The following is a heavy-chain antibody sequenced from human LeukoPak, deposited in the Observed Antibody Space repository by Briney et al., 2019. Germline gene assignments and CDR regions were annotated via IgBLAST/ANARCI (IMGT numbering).Heavy chain of an antibody. Sequence: GGSLKLSWAACGFTFSNAWMKWVRQATGKGLEWIGRRKSKRGGGTIDHAAPDKSRFTISRDDPKSTLLWQMNSLETEDTAVYYCSYYRDSGGQPRGYDNWGQGTLVTVSS. V-gene: IGHV3-15*01. J-gene: IGHJ4*02. CDR3: SYYRDSGGQPRGYDN. D-gene: IGHD3-22*01. CDR1: GFTFSNAW. CDR2: RKSKRGGGTI.